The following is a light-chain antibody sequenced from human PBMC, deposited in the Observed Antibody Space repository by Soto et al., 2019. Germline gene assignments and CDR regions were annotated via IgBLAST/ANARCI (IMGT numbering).Light chain of an antibody. J-gene: IGKJ2*01. Sequence: DIQMTQSPSSLSASVGDRVTITCRASQSISSYLNWYQQKPGKAPKLLIYAASSLQSGVPSRFSGSESGTDFTLTISSLQPEDFATYYCQQSYSTPYTFSQGTKREIK. CDR1: QSISSY. V-gene: IGKV1-39*01. CDR3: QQSYSTPYT. CDR2: AAS.